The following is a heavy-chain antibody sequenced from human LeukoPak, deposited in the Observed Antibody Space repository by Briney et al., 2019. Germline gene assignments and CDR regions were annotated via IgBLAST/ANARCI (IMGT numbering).Heavy chain of an antibody. J-gene: IGHJ4*02. Sequence: ASVKVSCKASGYTFTMYYIHWVRQAPGQGLEWMGWVNPNSGGTNYAQKFQGRVTMTRDTSISTAYMELSRLRSDDTAVYYCARSGGPLWFGELHRGHYFDYWGQGTLVTVSS. CDR3: ARSGGPLWFGELHRGHYFDY. D-gene: IGHD3-10*01. V-gene: IGHV1-2*02. CDR2: VNPNSGGT. CDR1: GYTFTMYY.